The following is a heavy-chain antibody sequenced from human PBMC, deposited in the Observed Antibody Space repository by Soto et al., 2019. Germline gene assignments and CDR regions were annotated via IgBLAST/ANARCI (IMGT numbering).Heavy chain of an antibody. CDR3: ARDTMVRGAYYYYGMDI. D-gene: IGHD3-10*01. V-gene: IGHV4-59*01. CDR1: GGSIISYY. CDR2: IYYSGST. J-gene: IGHJ6*02. Sequence: PSETLPLTCTVSGGSIISYYWSWIRQPPGKGLEWIGYIYYSGSTNYNPSLKSRVTISVDTSKNQFSLKLSSVTAADTAVYYCARDTMVRGAYYYYGMDIWGEGTMVTVSS.